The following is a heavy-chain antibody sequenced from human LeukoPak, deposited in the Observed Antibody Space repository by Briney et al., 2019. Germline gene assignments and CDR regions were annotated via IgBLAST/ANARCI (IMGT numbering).Heavy chain of an antibody. CDR2: INPSGGST. J-gene: IGHJ4*02. Sequence: ASVKVSCKASGYTFTSYYMHWVRQAPGQGLEWMGIINPSGGSTSYAQKFQGRVTMTRDTSASTAYMELSSLRSEDTAVYYCARGPRAAADDYWGQGTLVTVSS. D-gene: IGHD6-13*01. CDR1: GYTFTSYY. V-gene: IGHV1-46*01. CDR3: ARGPRAAADDY.